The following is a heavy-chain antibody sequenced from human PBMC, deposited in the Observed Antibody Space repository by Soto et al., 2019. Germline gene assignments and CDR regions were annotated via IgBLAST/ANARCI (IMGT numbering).Heavy chain of an antibody. CDR2: ISWNSGSI. Sequence: SLRLSCAASGFTFDDYAMHWVRQAPGKGLEWVSGISWNSGSIGYADSVKGRFTISRDNAKNSLYLQMNSLRAEDTALYYCAKENCSGGSCYSDAFDIWGQGTMVTVSS. V-gene: IGHV3-9*01. CDR3: AKENCSGGSCYSDAFDI. J-gene: IGHJ3*02. CDR1: GFTFDDYA. D-gene: IGHD2-15*01.